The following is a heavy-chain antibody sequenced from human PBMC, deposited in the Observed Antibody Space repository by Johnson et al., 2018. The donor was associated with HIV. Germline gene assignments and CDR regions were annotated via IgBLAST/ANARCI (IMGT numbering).Heavy chain of an antibody. CDR1: GFTFSNAW. J-gene: IGHJ3*02. V-gene: IGHV3-15*05. D-gene: IGHD6-19*01. Sequence: VQLVESGGGLVKPGGSLRLSCAASGFTFSNAWMSWVRQAPGKGLEWVGRIKSKTDGGTTDYAAPVKGRFTIARDDSKNTLYLQMNSLRAEDTALYYCARDRYSSGWVSAFDIWGQGTMVTVSS. CDR3: ARDRYSSGWVSAFDI. CDR2: IKSKTDGGTT.